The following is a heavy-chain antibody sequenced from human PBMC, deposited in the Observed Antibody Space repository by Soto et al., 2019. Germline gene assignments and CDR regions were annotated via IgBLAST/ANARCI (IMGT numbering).Heavy chain of an antibody. J-gene: IGHJ4*02. D-gene: IGHD3-22*01. CDR2: ISTYNGNT. Sequence: QVQLVQSGAEVKKPGASVKVSCKASGYTFTTYGMSWVRQAPGQGLDWMGWISTYNGNTKYAERLQGRVTMTTDTTTSTAYMELRSLRSDDTAVYYCARGPTDYYDNSGNYFLDYWGQVTLVTVSS. CDR3: ARGPTDYYDNSGNYFLDY. CDR1: GYTFTTYG. V-gene: IGHV1-18*01.